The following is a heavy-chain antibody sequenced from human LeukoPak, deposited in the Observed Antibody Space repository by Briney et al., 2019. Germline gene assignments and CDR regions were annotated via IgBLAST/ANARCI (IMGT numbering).Heavy chain of an antibody. CDR1: GGSITSYY. V-gene: IGHV4-4*07. Sequence: SETLSLTCTVSGGSITSYYWSWIRQSAGKGLEWIGRIYITGSTTYNPSLKSRVTMSLDKPKNQFSLKLSSVTAADTAIYYCARASGYSNRHCDYWGQGTLVTVSS. CDR3: ARASGYSNRHCDY. J-gene: IGHJ4*02. D-gene: IGHD6-13*01. CDR2: IYITGST.